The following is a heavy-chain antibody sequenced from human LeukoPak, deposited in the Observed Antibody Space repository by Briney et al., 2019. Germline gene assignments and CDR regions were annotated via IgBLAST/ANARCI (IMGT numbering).Heavy chain of an antibody. Sequence: GGSLRLSCAASGFTFSSYAMSWVRQAPGKGLEWVAVISYNGSNKYYADSVKGRFTISRDNSKNTLYLQMNSLRAEDTAVYYCARDHGDYVFDYWGQGTLVTVSS. CDR1: GFTFSSYA. D-gene: IGHD4-17*01. CDR3: ARDHGDYVFDY. V-gene: IGHV3-30-3*01. J-gene: IGHJ4*02. CDR2: ISYNGSNK.